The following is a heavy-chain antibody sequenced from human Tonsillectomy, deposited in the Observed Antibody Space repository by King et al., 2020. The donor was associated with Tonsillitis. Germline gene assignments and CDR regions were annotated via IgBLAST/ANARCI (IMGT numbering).Heavy chain of an antibody. D-gene: IGHD2-2*02. Sequence: QLVQSGAEVKKPGASVKVSCKVSGYTLTESSMHWVRQAPGKGLEWMGGFDPEDVETIYAQKFQGRVTMTEDTSTDTGYMELSSLRSEDTAVYYCETRRHCSSSSCYTLAAFDIWGQGTMVTVSS. CDR1: GYTLTESS. J-gene: IGHJ3*02. V-gene: IGHV1-24*01. CDR3: ETRRHCSSSSCYTLAAFDI. CDR2: FDPEDVET.